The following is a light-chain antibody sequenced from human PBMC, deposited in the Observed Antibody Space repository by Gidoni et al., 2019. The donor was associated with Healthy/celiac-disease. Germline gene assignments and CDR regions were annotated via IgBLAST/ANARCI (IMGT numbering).Light chain of an antibody. CDR3: QQRSNWPP. CDR1: QSVSSY. CDR2: VAS. Sequence: EIVLTQSPATLSLSPGERATLSCRASQSVSSYLAWYQQTPGQAPRLLIYVASNRATGIPARFSGSSSGTDFPPTISSLAPEDFAFYYCQQRSNWPPFGQGTKVEIK. V-gene: IGKV3-11*01. J-gene: IGKJ1*01.